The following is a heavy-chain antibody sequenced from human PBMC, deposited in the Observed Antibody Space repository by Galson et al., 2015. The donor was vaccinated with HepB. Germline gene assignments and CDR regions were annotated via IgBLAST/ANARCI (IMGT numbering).Heavy chain of an antibody. V-gene: IGHV4-61*01. CDR3: ARFSIVVVTALDY. Sequence: ETLSLTCTVSGGSVSSGSYYWSWIRQPPGKGLEWIGYIYYSGSTNYNPSLKSRVTISVDTSKNQFSLKLSSVTAADTAVYYCARFSIVVVTALDYWGQGTLVTVSS. D-gene: IGHD2-21*02. CDR1: GGSVSSGSYY. J-gene: IGHJ4*02. CDR2: IYYSGST.